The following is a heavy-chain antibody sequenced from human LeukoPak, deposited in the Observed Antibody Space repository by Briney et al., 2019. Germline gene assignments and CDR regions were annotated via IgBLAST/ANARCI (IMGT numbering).Heavy chain of an antibody. CDR2: IYYSGST. J-gene: IGHJ3*02. CDR1: GGSISSSSYY. Sequence: SETLSLTCTVSGGSISSSSYYWGWIRQPPGKGLEWTGNIYYSGSTYYNPSLKSRVTISVDTSMTQFSLRLTSVTAADTAVYFCARDIGIYPHVAFDIWGQGTMVTVSS. D-gene: IGHD1-26*01. CDR3: ARDIGIYPHVAFDI. V-gene: IGHV4-39*07.